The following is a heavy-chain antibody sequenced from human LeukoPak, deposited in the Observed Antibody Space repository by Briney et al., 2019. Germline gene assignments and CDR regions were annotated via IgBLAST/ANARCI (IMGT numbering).Heavy chain of an antibody. V-gene: IGHV3-33*01. D-gene: IGHD4-17*01. CDR1: GFTVSSYG. CDR2: IWNDGSSK. J-gene: IGHJ6*02. Sequence: GGSLRLSCAASGFTVSSYGMHWVRQAPGKGLEWVAVIWNDGSSKYNADSVKGRFTISRDNSKNTLFLQMNSLRAEDTAVYYCARGGVTTPYGMDVWGQGTTVTVSS. CDR3: ARGGVTTPYGMDV.